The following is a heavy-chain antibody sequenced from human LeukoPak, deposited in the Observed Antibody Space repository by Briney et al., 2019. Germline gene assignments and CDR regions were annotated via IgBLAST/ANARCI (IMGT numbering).Heavy chain of an antibody. J-gene: IGHJ6*03. CDR1: GYTFTSSG. Sequence: ASVKVSCKASGYTFTSSGISWVRQAPGQGLECMGWISAYNGNTKYAQKIQGRVTMTTDTSTRRAYRELRSLRSDDTAVYYCARDSGRYFDWLLAGYYYYYYYMDVWGKGTTVTVSS. CDR3: ARDSGRYFDWLLAGYYYYYYYMDV. V-gene: IGHV1-18*01. CDR2: ISAYNGNT. D-gene: IGHD3-9*01.